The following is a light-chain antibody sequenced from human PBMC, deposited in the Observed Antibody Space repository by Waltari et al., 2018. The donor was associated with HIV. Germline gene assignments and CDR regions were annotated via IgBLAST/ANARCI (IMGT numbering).Light chain of an antibody. V-gene: IGLV2-14*03. CDR1: SPDIGAYTY. CDR2: EVS. Sequence: QSALTQPASVSGSPGQSLTISCTGTSPDIGAYTYVPWYQQHPGRAPKLIIYEVSYRPSGVSDRFSGSKSGNTASLTISGLQPEDEAEYYCDSYTISSTYVFGTGTKVTVL. J-gene: IGLJ1*01. CDR3: DSYTISSTYV.